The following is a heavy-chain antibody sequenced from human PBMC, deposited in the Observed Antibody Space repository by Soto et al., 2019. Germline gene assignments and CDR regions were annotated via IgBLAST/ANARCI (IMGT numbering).Heavy chain of an antibody. D-gene: IGHD3-22*01. J-gene: IGHJ5*02. V-gene: IGHV1-18*01. CDR2: ISAYNGNT. Sequence: ASVKVSCKASGYTFTSYGISWVRQAPGQGLEWMGWISAYNGNTNYAQKLQGRVTMTTDTSTSTVYMELRSLRSDDTAVYYCAREVITTGWFDPWGQGTLVTVSS. CDR3: AREVITTGWFDP. CDR1: GYTFTSYG.